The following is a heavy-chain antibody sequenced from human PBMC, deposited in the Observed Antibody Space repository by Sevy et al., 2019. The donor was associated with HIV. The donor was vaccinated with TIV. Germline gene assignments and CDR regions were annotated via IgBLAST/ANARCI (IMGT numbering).Heavy chain of an antibody. CDR1: GFTFSDHY. CDR3: ATHAGIAAAGRVFDY. J-gene: IGHJ4*02. D-gene: IGHD6-13*01. CDR2: TRNKADGNTT. Sequence: GGSLRLSCVASGFTFSDHYMEWVRQAPGKGLEWVGRTRNKADGNTTEYAESVKGRFTISRDDSKNSLYVQMNSLKTEETAVYYCATHAGIAAAGRVFDYWGQGTLVTVSS. V-gene: IGHV3-72*01.